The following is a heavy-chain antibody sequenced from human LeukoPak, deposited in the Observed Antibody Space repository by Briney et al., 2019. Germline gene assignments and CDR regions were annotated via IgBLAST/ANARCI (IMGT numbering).Heavy chain of an antibody. J-gene: IGHJ4*02. CDR2: IYPGDYET. D-gene: IGHD2-21*02. CDR3: AIPPGYCGNDCSFDH. V-gene: IGHV5-51*01. CDR1: GYRFSNYW. Sequence: GESLKISFEGSGYRFSNYWIGWGRQMPGKGLGWMGIIYPGDYETRYSPSFQGLVTISVDKSISTAYLQWSSLKASDTAMYYCAIPPGYCGNDCSFDHWGQGTLVTVSS.